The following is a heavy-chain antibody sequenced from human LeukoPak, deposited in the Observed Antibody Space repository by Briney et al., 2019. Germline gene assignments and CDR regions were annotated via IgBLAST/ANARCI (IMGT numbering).Heavy chain of an antibody. CDR2: MNPNSGNT. D-gene: IGHD2-8*01. J-gene: IGHJ6*03. Sequence: ASVKVSCKASGYTFTSYYINWVRQATGQGLEWMGWMNPNSGNTGYAQKFQGRVSMTRNTSISTAYMELGSLRSEDTAVYYCAKSMARPVYYYYYMDVWGKGTTVTISS. V-gene: IGHV1-8*01. CDR3: AKSMARPVYYYYYMDV. CDR1: GYTFTSYY.